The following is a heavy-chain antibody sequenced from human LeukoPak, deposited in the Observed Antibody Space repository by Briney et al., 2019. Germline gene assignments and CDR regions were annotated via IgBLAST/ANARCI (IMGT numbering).Heavy chain of an antibody. CDR2: INHSGST. Sequence: SETRSLTCAVYGGSFSGYYWSWIRQPPGKGLEWIGEINHSGSTNYNPSLKSRVTISVDTSKNQFSLKLSSVTAADTAVYYCARGGRSYSSSWTRWFDPWGQGTLVTVSS. V-gene: IGHV4-34*01. CDR1: GGSFSGYY. D-gene: IGHD6-13*01. J-gene: IGHJ5*02. CDR3: ARGGRSYSSSWTRWFDP.